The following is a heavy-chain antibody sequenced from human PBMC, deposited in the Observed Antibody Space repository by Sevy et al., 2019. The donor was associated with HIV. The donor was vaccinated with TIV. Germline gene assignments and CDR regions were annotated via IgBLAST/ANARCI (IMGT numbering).Heavy chain of an antibody. CDR2: ISHSGST. V-gene: IGHV4-38-2*01. D-gene: IGHD3-22*01. Sequence: SETLSLTCAVSGYSMSSNYYWGWIRQPPGKGLEWIGTISHSGSTYYNPSLKNRVTISLDTSKSQFSLKLSSVTAADTAVYYCGKSRISSSYDAFDIWGQGTMVTVSS. CDR1: GYSMSSNYY. J-gene: IGHJ3*02. CDR3: GKSRISSSYDAFDI.